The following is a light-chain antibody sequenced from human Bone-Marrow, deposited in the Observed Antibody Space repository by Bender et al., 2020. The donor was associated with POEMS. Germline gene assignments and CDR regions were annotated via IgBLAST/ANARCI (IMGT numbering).Light chain of an antibody. CDR2: EVS. V-gene: IGLV2-23*02. Sequence: QSALTQPASVSGSPGQSITISCSGTSSDVGHYNLVSWYQQHPGKAPTLMIYEVSKRPSGVSNRFSASKSGNTASLTISGLQAEDEADYYCCSYAGRGTYLFGGGTKLTVL. CDR3: CSYAGRGTYL. CDR1: SSDVGHYNL. J-gene: IGLJ3*02.